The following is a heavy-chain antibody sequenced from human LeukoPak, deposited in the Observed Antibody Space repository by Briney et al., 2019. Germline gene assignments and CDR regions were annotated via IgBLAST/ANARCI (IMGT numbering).Heavy chain of an antibody. J-gene: IGHJ6*03. Sequence: GGSLRLSCAASGFTFDDYNMHWVRQAPGKGLEWVSLITWNGDSTYYADSAEGRFTISRDNSKNSLYLQMNSLRTEDTALYYCAKDKWLRGYYYYYMDVWGKGTTVTVSS. D-gene: IGHD5-12*01. V-gene: IGHV3-43*01. CDR1: GFTFDDYN. CDR3: AKDKWLRGYYYYYMDV. CDR2: ITWNGDST.